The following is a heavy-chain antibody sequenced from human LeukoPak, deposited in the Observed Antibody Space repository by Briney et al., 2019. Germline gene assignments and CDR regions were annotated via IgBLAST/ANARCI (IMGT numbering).Heavy chain of an antibody. V-gene: IGHV3-30*02. Sequence: GGSLRLSCAASGFTFSSYGMHWVRQAPGKGLEWVAFIRYDGSNKYYADSVKGRLTISRDNSKNTLYLQMNSLRAEDTAVYYCARLPSGRYFDWLLHDYWGQGTLVTVSS. D-gene: IGHD3-9*01. J-gene: IGHJ4*02. CDR2: IRYDGSNK. CDR3: ARLPSGRYFDWLLHDY. CDR1: GFTFSSYG.